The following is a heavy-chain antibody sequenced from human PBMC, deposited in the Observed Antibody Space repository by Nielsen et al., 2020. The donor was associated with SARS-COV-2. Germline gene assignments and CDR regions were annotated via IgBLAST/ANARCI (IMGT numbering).Heavy chain of an antibody. V-gene: IGHV3-30*03. J-gene: IGHJ4*02. D-gene: IGHD6-6*01. CDR3: ARETIDHTSSFVDY. CDR1: GFTFSSYG. CDR2: ISYDGSNK. Sequence: GESLKISCAASGFTFSSYGMHWVRQAPGKGLEWVAVISYDGSNKYYADSVKGRFTISRDNSKNTLYLQMNSLRAEDTAVYYCARETIDHTSSFVDYWGQGTLVTVSS.